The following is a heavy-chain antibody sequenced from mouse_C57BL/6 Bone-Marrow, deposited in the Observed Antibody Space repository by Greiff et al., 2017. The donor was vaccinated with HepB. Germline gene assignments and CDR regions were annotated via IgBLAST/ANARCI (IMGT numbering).Heavy chain of an antibody. Sequence: DVKLVESGGGLVKPGGSLKLSCAASGFTFSSYAMSWVRQTPEKRLEWVATISDGGSYTYYPDNVKGRFTISRDNAKNNLYLQMSHLKSEDTAMYYCAREVVALYYYAMDYWGQGTSVTVSS. CDR2: ISDGGSYT. V-gene: IGHV5-4*01. CDR1: GFTFSSYA. D-gene: IGHD1-1*01. CDR3: AREVVALYYYAMDY. J-gene: IGHJ4*01.